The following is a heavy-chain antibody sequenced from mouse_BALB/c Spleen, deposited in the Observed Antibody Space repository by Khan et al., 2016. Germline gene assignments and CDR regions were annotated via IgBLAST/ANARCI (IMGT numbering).Heavy chain of an antibody. J-gene: IGHJ3*01. CDR2: ISSGGSYT. Sequence: EVELVESGGGLVKPGGSLKLSCAASGFTFSSYAMSWVRQTPEKRLEWVATISSGGSYTYYPDSVKGRFTISRDNAKNTLYLQMSSLRSEDTAMCYCARERREVRFAYWGQGTLVTVSA. CDR3: ARERREVRFAY. V-gene: IGHV5-9-1*01. CDR1: GFTFSSYA.